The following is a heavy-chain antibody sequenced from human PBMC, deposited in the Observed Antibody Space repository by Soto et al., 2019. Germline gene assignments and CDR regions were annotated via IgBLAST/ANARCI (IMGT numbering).Heavy chain of an antibody. CDR1: GDSIDTSRYY. J-gene: IGHJ5*01. V-gene: IGHV4-39*02. CDR2: IYYSGTT. Sequence: TSETLSLTCTVSGDSIDTSRYYWGWIRQPPGKGLEWIGSIYYSGTTYYNPSLKSRVTISADTSKNHFSLKLTFVTAADTAFYYCASLKGAFLIPPSIWFDSWGQGTLVTVSS. CDR3: ASLKGAFLIPPSIWFDS. D-gene: IGHD3-16*01.